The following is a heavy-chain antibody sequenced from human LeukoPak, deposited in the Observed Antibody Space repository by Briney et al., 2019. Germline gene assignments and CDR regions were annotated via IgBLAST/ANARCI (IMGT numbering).Heavy chain of an antibody. D-gene: IGHD3-22*01. J-gene: IGHJ6*03. CDR3: ARQTYYYDSSGYYPIHYYYYYMDV. CDR2: ISSSGSTI. CDR1: GFPFIDYY. Sequence: GSLDLSCGASGFPFIDYYMSWIRQAPGKGLEGVSYISSSGSTIYYADSVNGRFTISRDNAKNSLYLQMNSLRAEDTAVYYCARQTYYYDSSGYYPIHYYYYYMDVWGKGTTVTVSS. V-gene: IGHV3-11*04.